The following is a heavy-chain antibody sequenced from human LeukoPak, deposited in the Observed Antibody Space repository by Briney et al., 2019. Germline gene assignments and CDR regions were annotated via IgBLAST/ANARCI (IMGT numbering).Heavy chain of an antibody. CDR1: GGSISSYY. D-gene: IGHD4-17*01. Sequence: PSETLSLTCTVSGGSISSYYWSWIRQPPGKGLEWIGYIYYSGSTNYNPSLKSRVTISVDTSKNQFSLKLSSVTAADTAVYYCARDLTGDYPDYWGQRTLVTVSS. J-gene: IGHJ4*02. V-gene: IGHV4-59*01. CDR2: IYYSGST. CDR3: ARDLTGDYPDY.